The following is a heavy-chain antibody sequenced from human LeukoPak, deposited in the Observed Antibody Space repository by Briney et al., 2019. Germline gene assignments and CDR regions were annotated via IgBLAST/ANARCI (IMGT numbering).Heavy chain of an antibody. Sequence: PGGSLRLSCAASGFTFSNAWMSWVRQAPGKGLEWVGRIKSKTDGGTTDYAAPVKGRFTISRDNAKNSLYLQMNSLRAEDTAVYYCARDPDGYDYWGQGTLVTVSS. CDR3: ARDPDGYDY. CDR2: IKSKTDGGTT. CDR1: GFTFSNAW. D-gene: IGHD5-24*01. V-gene: IGHV3-15*01. J-gene: IGHJ4*02.